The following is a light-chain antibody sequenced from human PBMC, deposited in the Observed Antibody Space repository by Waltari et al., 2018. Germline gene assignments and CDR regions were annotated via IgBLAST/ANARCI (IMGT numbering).Light chain of an antibody. CDR3: QQYGSSPLT. CDR1: QSVSSSY. J-gene: IGKJ4*01. Sequence: EIVLTQSPGTLSLSPGEGATLSCRASQSVSSSYLAWYQQKPGQAPRLLIYGASSRATGIPDRFSGSGSGTDFTLTISRLEPKDFAVYYCQQYGSSPLTFGGGTKVEIK. CDR2: GAS. V-gene: IGKV3-20*01.